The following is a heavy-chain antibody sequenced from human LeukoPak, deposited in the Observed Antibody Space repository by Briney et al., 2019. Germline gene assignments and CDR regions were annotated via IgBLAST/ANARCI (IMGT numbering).Heavy chain of an antibody. CDR1: GFTFSSYG. CDR2: ISYDGSNK. V-gene: IGHV3-30*18. CDR3: AKGEVYYDSRGYYYP. Sequence: PGGSLRLSCAASGFTFSSYGMHWVRQARGKGLEWVAVISYDGSNKYYADSVKGRFTISRDNSKNTLYLQMNSLRAEDTAVYYCAKGEVYYDSRGYYYPWGQGTLVTVSS. J-gene: IGHJ5*02. D-gene: IGHD3-22*01.